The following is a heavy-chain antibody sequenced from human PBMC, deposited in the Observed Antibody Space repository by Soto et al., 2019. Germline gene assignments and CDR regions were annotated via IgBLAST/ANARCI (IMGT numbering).Heavy chain of an antibody. D-gene: IGHD3-10*01. J-gene: IGHJ6*02. CDR1: GGTFSSYA. CDR3: ARTTYGSGSYLSYYYGMDV. Sequence: QVQLVQSGAEVKKPGSSVKVSCKASGGTFSSYAISWVRQAPGQGLEWMGGIIPIFGTANYAQKFQGRVTITADESTSTAYMERSSLRSEDTAVYYCARTTYGSGSYLSYYYGMDVWGQGTTVTVSS. V-gene: IGHV1-69*01. CDR2: IIPIFGTA.